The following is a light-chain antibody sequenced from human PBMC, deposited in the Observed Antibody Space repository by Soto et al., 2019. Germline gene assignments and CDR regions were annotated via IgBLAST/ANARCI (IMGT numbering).Light chain of an antibody. J-gene: IGLJ2*01. CDR2: DVN. CDR3: RSNSSSSTLVV. Sequence: QSALTQPASMSGSPGQSITISCTGTSSDVGGYNYVSWYQQHPGKAPKLMIYDVNNRPSGFSNRFSGSKSGNTASLTTSGLQAEDDADYYSRSNSSSSTLVVFGGGTKLTVL. CDR1: SSDVGGYNY. V-gene: IGLV2-14*03.